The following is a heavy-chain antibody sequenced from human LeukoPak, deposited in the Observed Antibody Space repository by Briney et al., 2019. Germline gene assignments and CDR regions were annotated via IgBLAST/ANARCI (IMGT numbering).Heavy chain of an antibody. CDR1: GFTFSNYA. CDR3: AKAPYFDAGTVNFDY. CDR2: ISGSGRST. V-gene: IGHV3-23*01. J-gene: IGHJ4*02. Sequence: GGSLRLSCAASGFTFSNYAMSWVRQAPGKGLEWVSAISGSGRSTYYADSVKGRFTISRDNSKNTLYLQMNSLRAEDTAVYYCAKAPYFDAGTVNFDYWGQGTLVTVSS. D-gene: IGHD4-11*01.